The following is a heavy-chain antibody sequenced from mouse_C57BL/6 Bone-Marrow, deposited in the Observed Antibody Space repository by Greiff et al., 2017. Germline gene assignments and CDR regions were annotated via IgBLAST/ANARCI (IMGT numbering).Heavy chain of an antibody. CDR2: ISSGGDYI. Sequence: EVKLVESGEGLVKPGGFLKLSCAASGFTFSSYAMSWVRQTPEKRLEWVAYISSGGDYIYYADTVKGRFTISRDNARNTLYLQMSSLKSEDTAMYYCTRDRVTAAYFDVWGTGTTVTVSS. V-gene: IGHV5-9-1*02. J-gene: IGHJ1*03. CDR3: TRDRVTAAYFDV. D-gene: IGHD1-2*01. CDR1: GFTFSSYA.